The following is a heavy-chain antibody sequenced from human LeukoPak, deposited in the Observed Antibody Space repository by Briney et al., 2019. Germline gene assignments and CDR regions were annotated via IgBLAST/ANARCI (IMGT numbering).Heavy chain of an antibody. J-gene: IGHJ4*02. Sequence: PGGSLRLSCAASGFAFSTYAMTWVRQAPGKGLEWVSAAGGTTGTTYYANSVKGRFTVSRDNSKNTLYLQMNSLRAEDTAVYYSAKDRQTNSYSPFHYWGQGTLVTVSS. CDR2: AGGTTGTT. CDR1: GFAFSTYA. CDR3: AKDRQTNSYSPFHY. D-gene: IGHD1-26*01. V-gene: IGHV3-23*01.